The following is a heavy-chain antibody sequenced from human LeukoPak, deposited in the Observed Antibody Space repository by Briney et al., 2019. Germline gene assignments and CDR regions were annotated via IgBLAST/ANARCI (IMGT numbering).Heavy chain of an antibody. CDR3: AREMGAATTYFDY. J-gene: IGHJ4*02. V-gene: IGHV3-53*01. CDR1: GFTVSSNY. D-gene: IGHD1-1*01. CDR2: LYGGGKT. Sequence: GGSLRLSCAASGFTVSSNYMSWVRQAPGKGLEWVSVLYGGGKTYYADSAKGRFTISRDSSTNTLYLQMESLRAEDTAVYYCAREMGAATTYFDYWGQGTLVIVSS.